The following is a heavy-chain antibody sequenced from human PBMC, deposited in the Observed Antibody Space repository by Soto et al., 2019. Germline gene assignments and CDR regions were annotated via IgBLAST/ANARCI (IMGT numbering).Heavy chain of an antibody. J-gene: IGHJ3*02. CDR2: ISAYNGNT. V-gene: IGHV1-18*01. CDR1: GYTFTSYG. D-gene: IGHD2-15*01. Sequence: ASVKVSCKASGYTFTSYGISWVRQAPGQGLEWMGWISAYNGNTNYAQKLQGRVTMTTDTSTSTAYMELRSLRSDDTAVYYCARPIPRYCSGGSCYTDAFDIWGQGTMVTVSS. CDR3: ARPIPRYCSGGSCYTDAFDI.